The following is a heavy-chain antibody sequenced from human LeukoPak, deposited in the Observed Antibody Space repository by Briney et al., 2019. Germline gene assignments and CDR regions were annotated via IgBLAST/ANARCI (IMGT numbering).Heavy chain of an antibody. V-gene: IGHV1-18*01. CDR1: GYTFSRHG. CDR3: PKDILPGLVSGASCCFDY. D-gene: IGHD2-15*01. CDR2: VSGYNGNT. Sequence: ASVKVSCKTSGYTFSRHGITWVRQAPGQGLEWMGWVSGYNGNTNYAQNVQGRVTMTTDTSTNTAYMELRSLRSDDTAVYYCPKDILPGLVSGASCCFDYWGQGTPVTVSS. J-gene: IGHJ4*02.